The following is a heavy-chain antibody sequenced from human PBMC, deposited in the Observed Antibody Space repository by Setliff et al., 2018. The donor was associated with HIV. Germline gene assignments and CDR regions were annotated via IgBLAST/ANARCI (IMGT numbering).Heavy chain of an antibody. V-gene: IGHV4-61*08. CDR3: ATHYYASGSFHY. CDR1: GGSISNGDHY. D-gene: IGHD3-10*01. J-gene: IGHJ4*02. CDR2: IYYTGDT. Sequence: SETLSLTCTVSGGSISNGDHYWAWIRQSPGKGLEWIGYIYYTGDTYYRSSLESRVTISVDTSKNQFSLELSSVTAADTAVYYCATHYYASGSFHYWGQGTLVTVSS.